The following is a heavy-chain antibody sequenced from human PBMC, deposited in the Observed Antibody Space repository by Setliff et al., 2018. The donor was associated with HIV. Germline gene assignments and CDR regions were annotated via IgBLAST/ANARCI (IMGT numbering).Heavy chain of an antibody. Sequence: ASVKVSCKASGYTFTNYGISWVRQAPGQGLEWMGWLASYNDDANYAQNLQGRVTMTTDKSTSTAYMELRSLRSDDTAVYYCARASSGDSPRWDITAVAGTYYYYYMDVWGKGTTVTVSS. CDR1: GYTFTNYG. J-gene: IGHJ6*03. CDR2: LASYNDDA. CDR3: ARASSGDSPRWDITAVAGTYYYYYMDV. V-gene: IGHV1-18*01. D-gene: IGHD6-19*01.